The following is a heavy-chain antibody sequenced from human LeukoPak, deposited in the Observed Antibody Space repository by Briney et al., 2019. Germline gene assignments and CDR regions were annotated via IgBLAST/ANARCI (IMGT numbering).Heavy chain of an antibody. CDR3: ARDPYSGSYGNYYYYFMDV. V-gene: IGHV3-21*01. CDR2: ITSGSSYI. J-gene: IGHJ6*03. CDR1: GFTFSTYG. Sequence: GGSLRLSCEASGFTFSTYGINWVRQAPGKGLEWVSYITSGSSYIYYADSVKGRFTISRDNAKNSLYLQMNGLRAEDTAVYYCARDPYSGSYGNYYYYFMDVWGKGTTVTISS. D-gene: IGHD1-26*01.